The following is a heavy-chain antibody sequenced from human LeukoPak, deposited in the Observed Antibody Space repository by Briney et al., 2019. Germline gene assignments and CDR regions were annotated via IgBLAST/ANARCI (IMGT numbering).Heavy chain of an antibody. CDR1: GFTFSSYW. V-gene: IGHV3-7*01. Sequence: AGGSLRLSCAASGFTFSSYWMSWVRQAPGKGLEWVANIKQDGSEKYYVDSVKGRFTISRDNAKNSLYLQMNSLRAQDTAVYYCASRRDGYNFGAFDIWCQGTMVTVSS. CDR2: IKQDGSEK. J-gene: IGHJ3*02. CDR3: ASRRDGYNFGAFDI. D-gene: IGHD5-24*01.